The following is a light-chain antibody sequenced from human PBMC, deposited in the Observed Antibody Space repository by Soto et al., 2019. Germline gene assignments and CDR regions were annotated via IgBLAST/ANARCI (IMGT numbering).Light chain of an antibody. CDR3: QQYGRSPPT. J-gene: IGKJ4*01. CDR2: GAS. CDR1: QSFSRNY. Sequence: EVVLTQSPGTLSLSPGERATLSCRASQSFSRNYLAWYQQKPGQAPRLLIYGASSRATGIPDRFSGSGSGTDFTLTISRLQPEDFAMYYCQQYGRSPPTFGGGTKVESK. V-gene: IGKV3-20*01.